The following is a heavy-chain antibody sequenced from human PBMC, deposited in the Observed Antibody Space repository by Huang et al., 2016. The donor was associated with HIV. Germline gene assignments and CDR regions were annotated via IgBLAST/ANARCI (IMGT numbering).Heavy chain of an antibody. CDR1: AFTFRRYA. J-gene: IGHJ5*02. V-gene: IGHV3-23*01. D-gene: IGHD5-12*01. CDR2: TSGSGGNT. CDR3: AKVASGYDFSARGSDWFDP. Sequence: EMQLLESGGGLVQPGGSLRLSCAASAFTFRRYAMTWGRQATGKGLEWVSATSGSGGNTYYSVSGKGRFTISRDNSKNTLYLQMNSLRAEDTAVYYCAKVASGYDFSARGSDWFDPWGQGTLVSVSS.